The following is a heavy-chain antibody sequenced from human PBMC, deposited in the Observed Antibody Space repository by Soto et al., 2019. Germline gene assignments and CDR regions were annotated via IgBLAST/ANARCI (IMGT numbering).Heavy chain of an antibody. Sequence: PSETLSLTCAVYGGSFSGYYWSWIRQPPGKGLEWIGEINHSGSTNYNPSLKSRVTISVDTSKNQFSLKLSSVTAADTAVYYCARGLPHIVVVVAAKARRANWFDPWGQGTLVTVSS. D-gene: IGHD2-15*01. V-gene: IGHV4-34*01. CDR1: GGSFSGYY. J-gene: IGHJ5*02. CDR2: INHSGST. CDR3: ARGLPHIVVVVAAKARRANWFDP.